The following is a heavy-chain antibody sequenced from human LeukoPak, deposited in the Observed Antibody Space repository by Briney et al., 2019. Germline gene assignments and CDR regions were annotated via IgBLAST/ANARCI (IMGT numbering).Heavy chain of an antibody. CDR3: AKDLYSSGLYYFDY. CDR2: IYSGGST. D-gene: IGHD6-19*01. CDR1: GFIVRNYY. V-gene: IGHV3-53*05. Sequence: GGSLRLSCAASGFIVRNYYLSWVRRAPGKGLEWVSVIYSGGSTYYADSVEGRFTISRDNSKNTLYLQMNSLRAEDTAVYYCAKDLYSSGLYYFDYWGQGTLVTVSS. J-gene: IGHJ4*02.